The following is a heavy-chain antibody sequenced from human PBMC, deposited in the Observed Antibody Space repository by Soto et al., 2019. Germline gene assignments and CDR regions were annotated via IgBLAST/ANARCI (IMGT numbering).Heavy chain of an antibody. CDR1: GGSISSSSYY. Sequence: QLQLQESGPGLVKPSETLSLTCTVSGGSISSSSYYWGWIRQPPGKGLEWIGSIYYSGSTYYNPSHKSRVTISVDTSKNQFSLKLSSVTAADTAVYYCARHVLPPMSSGSNEPSRGVYYYYGMDVWGQGTTVTVSS. V-gene: IGHV4-39*01. CDR3: ARHVLPPMSSGSNEPSRGVYYYYGMDV. D-gene: IGHD6-19*01. CDR2: IYYSGST. J-gene: IGHJ6*02.